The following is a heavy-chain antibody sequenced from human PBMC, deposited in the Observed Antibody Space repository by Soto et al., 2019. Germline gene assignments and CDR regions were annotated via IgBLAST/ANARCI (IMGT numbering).Heavy chain of an antibody. CDR2: IYPGDSDT. CDR3: ERPRVYTHRLEDPFDI. V-gene: IGHV5-51*01. D-gene: IGHD2-8*01. CDR1: GYSFTTYW. Sequence: GESLKISCKGSGYSFTTYWLAWVRQMPGKGLEYMGIIYPGDSDTRYSPSFQGQVTISADKSISTAYLQWTSLKASDTAIYYCERPRVYTHRLEDPFDIWGQGTVVTV. J-gene: IGHJ3*02.